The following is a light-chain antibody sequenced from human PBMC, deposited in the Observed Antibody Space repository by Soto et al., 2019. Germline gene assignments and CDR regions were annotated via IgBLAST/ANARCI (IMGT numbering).Light chain of an antibody. Sequence: EIVMTQSPATLSVSPGERATLFCRASQGVNTYLAWYQQKPGQAPRHLIYGPSTRATGIPARFSGSGSGTEFTLTISSLQSEDFAVYYYQQYYDWPLTFGGGTKVEVK. V-gene: IGKV3-15*01. CDR3: QQYYDWPLT. CDR1: QGVNTY. J-gene: IGKJ4*01. CDR2: GPS.